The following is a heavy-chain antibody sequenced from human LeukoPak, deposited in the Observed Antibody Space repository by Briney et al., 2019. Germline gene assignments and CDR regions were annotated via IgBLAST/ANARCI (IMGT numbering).Heavy chain of an antibody. D-gene: IGHD1-26*01. V-gene: IGHV3-7*03. Sequence: GGSLRLSCVASGFTFSNYWMTWVRQAPGKGLEWVANIKLDGSEAYYVDSVKGRFSISRDNSKNTVYLQMNSLRVEDTAVYYCARELREHGVFDIWGQGIMVTVSS. CDR1: GFTFSNYW. CDR3: ARELREHGVFDI. CDR2: IKLDGSEA. J-gene: IGHJ3*02.